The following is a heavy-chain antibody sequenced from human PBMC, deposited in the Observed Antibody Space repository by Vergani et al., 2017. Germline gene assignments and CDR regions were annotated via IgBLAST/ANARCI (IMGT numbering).Heavy chain of an antibody. J-gene: IGHJ3*02. CDR1: GCSISSSY. CDR2: IYYSGST. CDR3: ARNPYCGGDCYSDAFDI. Sequence: QVQLQESGPGLVKPSETLSLTCTVSGCSISSSYWSWLRQPPGQGLEWIGYIYYSGSTNYTPSLKSRVTISVDTSKNQFSLKLSSVTAAETAVYYCARNPYCGGDCYSDAFDIWGQGTMVTVSS. D-gene: IGHD2-21*02. V-gene: IGHV4-59*01.